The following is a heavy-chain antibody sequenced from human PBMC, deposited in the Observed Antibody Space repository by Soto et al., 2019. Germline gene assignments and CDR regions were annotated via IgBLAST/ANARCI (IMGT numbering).Heavy chain of an antibody. CDR1: GGTFSSYA. J-gene: IGHJ5*02. CDR3: ARAGSSPNWFDP. V-gene: IGHV1-69*06. Sequence: SVKVSCKASGGTFSSYAISGVRQAPGQGLEWMGGIIPIFGTANYAQKFQGRVTITADKSTSTAYMELSGVRSEDTAVYYCARAGSSPNWFDPWGQGTLVSVSS. D-gene: IGHD6-6*01. CDR2: IIPIFGTA.